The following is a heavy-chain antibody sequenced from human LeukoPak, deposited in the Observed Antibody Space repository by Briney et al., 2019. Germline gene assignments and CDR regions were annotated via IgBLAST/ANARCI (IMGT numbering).Heavy chain of an antibody. CDR1: GGSISSGSYY. D-gene: IGHD1-14*01. Sequence: SGTLSLTCTVSGGSISSGSYYWSWIRQPAGKGLEWIGRIYTSGSTNYNPSLKSRVTISVDTSKNQFSLKLSSVTAADTAVYYCARATGFSKEYFDYWGQGTLVTVSS. J-gene: IGHJ4*02. V-gene: IGHV4-61*02. CDR3: ARATGFSKEYFDY. CDR2: IYTSGST.